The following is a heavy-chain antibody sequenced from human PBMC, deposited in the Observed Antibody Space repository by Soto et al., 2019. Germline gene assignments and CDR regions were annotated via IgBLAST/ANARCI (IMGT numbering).Heavy chain of an antibody. D-gene: IGHD2-8*02. Sequence: GGSLRLSCAASGFTLSDHYMDWVRQAPGKGLEWVARSRNKDHSYSTEYAASVKGRFTISRDDSQNSLYLLMTSLKADDTAVYYCVRGHWSFDYWGQGTVVTVSS. CDR3: VRGHWSFDY. V-gene: IGHV3-72*01. CDR1: GFTLSDHY. CDR2: SRNKDHSYST. J-gene: IGHJ4*02.